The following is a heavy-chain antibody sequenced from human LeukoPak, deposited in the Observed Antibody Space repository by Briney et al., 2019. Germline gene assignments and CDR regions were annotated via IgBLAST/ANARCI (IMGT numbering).Heavy chain of an antibody. D-gene: IGHD4-11*01. J-gene: IGHJ6*02. CDR1: GLTFSSYA. Sequence: GGSLRLSCAASGLTFSSYAMSWVRQAPGKGLEWVSTISGSGGTTYYADSVEGQFTISRDNSKNTVSLQMNSLRAEDTAMYYCARDEPSKDYSNYYGMDVWGQGTTVTVSS. CDR2: ISGSGGTT. V-gene: IGHV3-23*01. CDR3: ARDEPSKDYSNYYGMDV.